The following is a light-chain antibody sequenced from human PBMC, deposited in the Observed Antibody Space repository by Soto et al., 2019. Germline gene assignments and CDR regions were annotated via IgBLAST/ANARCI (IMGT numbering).Light chain of an antibody. Sequence: QSVLTQPPSASGSPGQSVTISCTGTSSDVGAYNYVSWYQQLPGKAPKLIIYEVSKRPSGVPDRFSGSKSGHTASLPVSGLQAEDEADYYCTSYAGSYSFFYVFGTGTKVTVL. CDR1: SSDVGAYNY. CDR3: TSYAGSYSFFYV. CDR2: EVS. V-gene: IGLV2-8*01. J-gene: IGLJ1*01.